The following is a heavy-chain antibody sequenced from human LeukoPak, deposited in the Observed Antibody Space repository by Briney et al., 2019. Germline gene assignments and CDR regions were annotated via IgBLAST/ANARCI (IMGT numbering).Heavy chain of an antibody. CDR2: IKSSGSS. J-gene: IGHJ5*02. Sequence: KPSETLSLTCTVSGGSVSSYCWSWIRQPPGKGLEWIGYIKSSGSSNYNPSLKSRVTISMDTSKNQFSLRLNSVTAADTAVYYCARDGTVATNWFDPWGQGTLVTVSS. CDR1: GGSVSSYC. D-gene: IGHD5-12*01. V-gene: IGHV4-59*02. CDR3: ARDGTVATNWFDP.